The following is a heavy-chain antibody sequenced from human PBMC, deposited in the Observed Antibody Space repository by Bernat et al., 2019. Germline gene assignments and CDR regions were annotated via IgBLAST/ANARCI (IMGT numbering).Heavy chain of an antibody. D-gene: IGHD6-25*01. V-gene: IGHV4-34*01. Sequence: QVQLQQWGAGLLKPSETLSLTCAVYGGSFSGYYWSWIRQPPGKGLEWIGEINHSGSTNYNPSLKSRVTISVDTSKNQSSLKLSSVTAADTAVYYCASRKQRGWFDPWGQGTLVTVSS. J-gene: IGHJ5*02. CDR2: INHSGST. CDR3: ASRKQRGWFDP. CDR1: GGSFSGYY.